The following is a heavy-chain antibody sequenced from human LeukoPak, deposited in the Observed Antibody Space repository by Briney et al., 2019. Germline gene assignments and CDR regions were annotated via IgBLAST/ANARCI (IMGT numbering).Heavy chain of an antibody. CDR2: IIPIFGIA. CDR3: AGESRPNYYDSSGYRFDY. V-gene: IGHV1-69*04. CDR1: GGTFSSYA. D-gene: IGHD3-22*01. J-gene: IGHJ4*02. Sequence: SVKVSCKASGGTFSSYAISWVRQAPGQGLEWMGRIIPIFGIANYAQKFQGRVTITADKSTSTTYMELSSLRSEDTAVYYCAGESRPNYYDSSGYRFDYWGQGTLVTVSS.